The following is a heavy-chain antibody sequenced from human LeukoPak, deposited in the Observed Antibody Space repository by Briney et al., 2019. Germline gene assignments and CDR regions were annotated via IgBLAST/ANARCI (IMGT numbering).Heavy chain of an antibody. J-gene: IGHJ4*02. CDR3: AKQGYYDSSGYYLYYFDH. CDR2: ISASGGTT. Sequence: GGSLRLSCVASGFTFSSHAMSWVRQAPGKGLEWVSAISASGGTTYYPDSEKGRFTISRDNSKNTLNLQMNSLRAEDTAVYYCAKQGYYDSSGYYLYYFDHWGQGTLVTVSS. D-gene: IGHD3-22*01. V-gene: IGHV3-23*01. CDR1: GFTFSSHA.